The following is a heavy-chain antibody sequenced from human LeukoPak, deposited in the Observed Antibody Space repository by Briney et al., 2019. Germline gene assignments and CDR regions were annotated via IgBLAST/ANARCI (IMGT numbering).Heavy chain of an antibody. V-gene: IGHV3-15*01. CDR3: TTESLIPGTSRVDFDY. J-gene: IGHJ4*02. CDR2: IKIKSDGGTA. Sequence: GGSLRLSCAAAGFSFTDAWMSWVRQAPGKGLEWVGRIKIKSDGGTAEYAAPVKGRFIISRDDSQNMLYLHMHSLKAEDTATYYCTTESLIPGTSRVDFDYWGQGTLVSVSS. CDR1: GFSFTDAW. D-gene: IGHD3-10*01.